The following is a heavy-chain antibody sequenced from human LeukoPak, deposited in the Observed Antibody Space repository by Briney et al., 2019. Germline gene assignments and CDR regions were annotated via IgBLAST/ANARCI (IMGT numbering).Heavy chain of an antibody. CDR1: GFTFSSYA. D-gene: IGHD3-22*01. CDR3: AKDIRGYYDSSGYCPLVY. CDR2: ISGSGGST. Sequence: PGGSLRLSCAASGFTFSSYAMSWVRQAPGKGLEWVSAISGSGGSTYYADSVKGRFTISRDNSKNTLYLQMNSLRAEDTAVYYCAKDIRGYYDSSGYCPLVYWGQGTLVTVSS. J-gene: IGHJ4*02. V-gene: IGHV3-23*01.